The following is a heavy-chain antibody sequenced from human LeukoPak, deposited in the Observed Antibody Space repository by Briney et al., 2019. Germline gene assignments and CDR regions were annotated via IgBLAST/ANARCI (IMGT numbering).Heavy chain of an antibody. J-gene: IGHJ4*02. V-gene: IGHV1-69*05. Sequence: ASVKVSCKASGGTFGSYAISWVRQAPGQGLEWMGGIIPIFGTANYAQKFQGRVTITTDESTSTAYMELSSLRSEDTAVYYCARVQMATSNYFDYWGQGTLVTVSS. CDR2: IIPIFGTA. D-gene: IGHD5-24*01. CDR3: ARVQMATSNYFDY. CDR1: GGTFGSYA.